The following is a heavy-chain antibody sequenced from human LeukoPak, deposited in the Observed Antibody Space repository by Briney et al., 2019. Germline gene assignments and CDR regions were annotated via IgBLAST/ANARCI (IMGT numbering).Heavy chain of an antibody. V-gene: IGHV3-7*01. CDR2: IKQDGSEK. D-gene: IGHD6-13*01. J-gene: IGHJ5*02. Sequence: GGSLRLSCAASGFTFSSYGMHWVRQAPGKGLEWVANIKQDGSEKYYVDSVKGRFTISRDNAKNSLYLQMNSLRAEDTAVYYCARVEQQLVVDWFDPWGQGTLVTVSS. CDR1: GFTFSSYG. CDR3: ARVEQQLVVDWFDP.